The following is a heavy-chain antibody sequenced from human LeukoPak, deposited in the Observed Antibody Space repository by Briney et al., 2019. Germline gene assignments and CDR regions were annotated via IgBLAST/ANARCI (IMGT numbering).Heavy chain of an antibody. J-gene: IGHJ4*02. CDR2: INWNGGGT. D-gene: IGHD6-19*01. CDR3: AATYSSGWYSHSDC. Sequence: GGSLRLSCAASGFTFDDYGMSWVRQAPGKGPEWVSGINWNGGGTAYAASVKGRFTISRDNAKNSLYLQMNSLRAEDTALYYCAATYSSGWYSHSDCWGQGTLVTVSS. V-gene: IGHV3-20*04. CDR1: GFTFDDYG.